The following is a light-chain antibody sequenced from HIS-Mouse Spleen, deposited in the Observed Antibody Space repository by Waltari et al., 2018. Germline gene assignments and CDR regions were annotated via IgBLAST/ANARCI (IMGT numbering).Light chain of an antibody. V-gene: IGKV3-20*01. CDR2: GAS. Sequence: SQSVSSSYLAWYQQKPGQAPRLLIYGASSRATGIPDRFSGSGSGTDFTLTISRLEPEDFAVYYCQQYGSSAWTFGQGTKVEIK. CDR3: QQYGSSAWT. CDR1: QSVSSSY. J-gene: IGKJ1*01.